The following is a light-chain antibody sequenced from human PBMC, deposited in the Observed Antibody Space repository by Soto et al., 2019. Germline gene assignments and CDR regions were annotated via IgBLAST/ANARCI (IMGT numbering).Light chain of an antibody. CDR1: TRYVGNFNL. V-gene: IGLV2-23*02. J-gene: IGLJ1*01. Sequence: QSALTHPASFPGPPGQSITISSPGTTRYVGNFNLVSWYQQHPDKAPKLMIFEVTKRPAGVSNRFSASKSGNTASLTISGLQAEDEADYYCCSYVGTGAYVFGTGTKVTVL. CDR2: EVT. CDR3: CSYVGTGAYV.